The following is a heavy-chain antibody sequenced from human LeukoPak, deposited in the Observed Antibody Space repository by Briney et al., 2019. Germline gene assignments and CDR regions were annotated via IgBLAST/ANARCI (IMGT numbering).Heavy chain of an antibody. J-gene: IGHJ4*02. Sequence: ASVKVSCKTSGYTFTDYYMHWVRQAPGQGLEWMGCINTNGGDTNYAPKFQDRVTMTRDTSISTAYLELSSLTLDDTAAYYCAPATYIFDHWGRGTLVIVSS. CDR3: APATYIFDH. CDR2: INTNGGDT. V-gene: IGHV1-2*02. CDR1: GYTFTDYY. D-gene: IGHD4-11*01.